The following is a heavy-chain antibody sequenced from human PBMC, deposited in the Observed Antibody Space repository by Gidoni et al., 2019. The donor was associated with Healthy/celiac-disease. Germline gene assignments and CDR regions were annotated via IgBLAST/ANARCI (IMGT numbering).Heavy chain of an antibody. CDR2: IKSKTDGATT. Sequence: EVQLVESGGGLVKPGGSLRLSCAASGFTFSNAWMSWVRQAPGKGLEWVGRIKSKTDGATTDYAAPVKGRFTISRDDSKNTLYLQMNSLKTEDTAVYYCTTGWRPPPSTSWFDPWGQGTLVTVSS. CDR3: TTGWRPPPSTSWFDP. J-gene: IGHJ5*02. CDR1: GFTFSNAW. D-gene: IGHD2-15*01. V-gene: IGHV3-15*01.